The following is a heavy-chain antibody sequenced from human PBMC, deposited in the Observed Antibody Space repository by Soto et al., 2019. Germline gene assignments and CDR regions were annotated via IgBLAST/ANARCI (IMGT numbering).Heavy chain of an antibody. CDR3: AAPGHYYGSGNYGMDV. CDR1: GGSISSSSYY. CDR2: IYYSGST. J-gene: IGHJ6*02. Sequence: SETLSLTCTVSGGSISSSSYYWGWIRQPPGKGLEWIGSIYYSGSTYYNPSLKSRVTISVDTSKNQFSLKLSSVTAADTAVYYCAAPGHYYGSGNYGMDVWGQGTTVTVSS. V-gene: IGHV4-39*01. D-gene: IGHD3-10*01.